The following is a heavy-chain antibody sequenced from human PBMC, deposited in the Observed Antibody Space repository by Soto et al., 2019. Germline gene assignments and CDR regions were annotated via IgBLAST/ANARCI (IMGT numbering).Heavy chain of an antibody. D-gene: IGHD3-22*01. Sequence: ASVKVSCKASGYTFTSYYMHWVRQAPGQGLEWMGIINPSGGSTSYAQKFQGRVTMTRDTSTSTVYMELSSLRSEDTAVYYCARDTTMYYYDSSGYYFDYWGQGTQVTVS. CDR3: ARDTTMYYYDSSGYYFDY. CDR2: INPSGGST. V-gene: IGHV1-46*01. J-gene: IGHJ4*02. CDR1: GYTFTSYY.